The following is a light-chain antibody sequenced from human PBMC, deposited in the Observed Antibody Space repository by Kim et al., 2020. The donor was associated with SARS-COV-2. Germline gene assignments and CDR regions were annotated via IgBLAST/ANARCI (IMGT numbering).Light chain of an antibody. J-gene: IGKJ2*01. V-gene: IGKV3-20*01. Sequence: LSPWERATLSFRASQSVSNSYLAWYQQNPGLAPRLLIFDASSRATGIPDRFSGSGSGTDFSLTISRLEPEDFAVYSCQQYGTSPLTFGQGTKLEI. CDR3: QQYGTSPLT. CDR2: DAS. CDR1: QSVSNSY.